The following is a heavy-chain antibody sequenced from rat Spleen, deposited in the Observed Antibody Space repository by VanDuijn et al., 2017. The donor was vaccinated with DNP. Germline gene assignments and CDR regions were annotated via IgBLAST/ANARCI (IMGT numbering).Heavy chain of an antibody. V-gene: IGHV5-20*01. D-gene: IGHD4-3*01. CDR3: VRWNSGHFDY. Sequence: EVQLMESGGGLVQPGRSLKLSCAASGFTFSGYFMAWVRQAPTKGLEWVASISYDGGDTYYPDSVKGRFTVASDNPKSSLYLQMDSLRSEDTATYYCVRWNSGHFDYWGQGVMVTVSS. J-gene: IGHJ2*01. CDR1: GFTFSGYF. CDR2: ISYDGGDT.